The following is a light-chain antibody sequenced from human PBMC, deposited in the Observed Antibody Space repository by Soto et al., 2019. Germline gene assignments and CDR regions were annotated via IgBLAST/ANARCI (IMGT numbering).Light chain of an antibody. CDR2: GAY. CDR1: HSVGSSH. Sequence: EIVLTQSPGTLSLSPGERATLSCRASHSVGSSHLAWYQQKPGQAPRLLIYGAYSRATGVPDRFSGSGSGTDFTLTISRLEPEDSAVYYCQQYVGWTFGQGTKVEIK. CDR3: QQYVGWT. J-gene: IGKJ1*01. V-gene: IGKV3-20*01.